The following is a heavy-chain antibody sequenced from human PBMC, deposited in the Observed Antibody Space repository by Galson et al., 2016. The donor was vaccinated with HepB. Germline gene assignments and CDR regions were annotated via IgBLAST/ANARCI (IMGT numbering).Heavy chain of an antibody. V-gene: IGHV3-23*01. CDR2: ISGSGRSA. D-gene: IGHD3-22*01. CDR1: GFTFNNYD. CDR3: ARNYHDSSGYYPIDF. J-gene: IGHJ4*02. Sequence: SLRLSCAASGFTFNNYDMNWVRQAPGKGLEWVSGISGSGRSAYYADSVQGRISISRDNSKNTLYLQMKSLRVDDTAVYYCARNYHDSSGYYPIDFWGQGTLVTVSS.